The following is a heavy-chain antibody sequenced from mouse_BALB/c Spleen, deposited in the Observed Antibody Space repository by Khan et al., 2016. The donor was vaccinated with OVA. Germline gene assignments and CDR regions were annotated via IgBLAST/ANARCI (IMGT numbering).Heavy chain of an antibody. J-gene: IGHJ3*01. V-gene: IGHV1S29*02. D-gene: IGHD1-2*01. CDR1: GYTFTDYI. CDR3: ARSGYGSFDY. Sequence: VQLQQSGPELVKPGASVKISCRASGYTFTDYILDWVKQSHGKSLDWIGYIYPNNGDTGYNQKFKTKATLTVDNSSSTAYMELRSLTSEDSAVYYCARSGYGSFDYWGQGTLVTVSA. CDR2: IYPNNGDT.